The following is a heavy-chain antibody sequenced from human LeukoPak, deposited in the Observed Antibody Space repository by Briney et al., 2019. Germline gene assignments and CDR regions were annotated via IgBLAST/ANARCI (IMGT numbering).Heavy chain of an antibody. CDR1: GGSISRYY. J-gene: IGHJ4*02. CDR2: IYYSGT. Sequence: SETLSLTCTVSGGSISRYYWNWMRQPPGKGLEWIGYIYYSGTNYNPSLKSRVTISVDTSENQFSLRLSSVTAAGTAVYYCARIPSGSYFDYWGQGTLVSVSS. V-gene: IGHV4-59*13. D-gene: IGHD3-10*01. CDR3: ARIPSGSYFDY.